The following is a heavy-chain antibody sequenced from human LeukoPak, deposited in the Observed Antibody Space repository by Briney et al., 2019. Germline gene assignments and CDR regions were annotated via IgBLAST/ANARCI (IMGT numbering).Heavy chain of an antibody. CDR2: ISSSGSGDNT. Sequence: HAGGSLRLSRAASGVTLSTYAMSWARQAPGKGLEWVSGISSSGSGDNTYYADSVKGRFTISRDSSKNTLFLHMNTLRAEDTAVYYCARGVVYPAWSGPHWSDYWGQGALVTVSS. CDR3: ARGVVYPAWSGPHWSDY. V-gene: IGHV3-23*01. CDR1: GVTLSTYA. J-gene: IGHJ4*02. D-gene: IGHD3-3*01.